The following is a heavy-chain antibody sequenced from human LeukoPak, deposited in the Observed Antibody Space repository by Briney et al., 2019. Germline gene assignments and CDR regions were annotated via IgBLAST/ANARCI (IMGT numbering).Heavy chain of an antibody. CDR3: ASSSGYCTNGVCIGNAFGI. CDR1: GYSISSGYY. D-gene: IGHD2-8*01. Sequence: SETLSLTCAVSGYSISSGYYWGWIRQPPGKGLEWIGSIYHSGSTYYNPSLKSRVTISVDTSKNQFSLKLSSVTAADTAVYYCASSSGYCTNGVCIGNAFGIWGQGTMVTVSS. J-gene: IGHJ3*02. CDR2: IYHSGST. V-gene: IGHV4-38-2*01.